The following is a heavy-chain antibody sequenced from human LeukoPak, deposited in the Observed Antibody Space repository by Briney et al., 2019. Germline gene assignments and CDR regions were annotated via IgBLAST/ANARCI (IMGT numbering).Heavy chain of an antibody. CDR3: ARAGQLLSHFDY. CDR1: GFTFSSYT. Sequence: GGSLRLSCAASGFTFSSYTMHWVRQAPGKGLEWVTVISYDGSNKYHADSVEGRFIISRDNSKNTVYLQMNSLRVEDTAVYYCARAGQLLSHFDYWGQGTLVTVSS. V-gene: IGHV3-30-3*01. CDR2: ISYDGSNK. J-gene: IGHJ4*02. D-gene: IGHD2-2*01.